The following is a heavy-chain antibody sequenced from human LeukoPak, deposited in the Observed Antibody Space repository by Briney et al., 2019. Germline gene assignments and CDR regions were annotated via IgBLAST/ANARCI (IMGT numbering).Heavy chain of an antibody. Sequence: PPGGSLRLSCAASGFTFSSYWMSWVRQAPGKGLEWVANIKQDGSEKYYVDSVKGRFTISRDNAKNSLYLQMNSLRAEDTAVYYCAIERLVYYDFWSGSTPSDYWGQGTLVTVSS. CDR3: AIERLVYYDFWSGSTPSDY. J-gene: IGHJ4*02. D-gene: IGHD3-3*01. V-gene: IGHV3-7*01. CDR2: IKQDGSEK. CDR1: GFTFSSYW.